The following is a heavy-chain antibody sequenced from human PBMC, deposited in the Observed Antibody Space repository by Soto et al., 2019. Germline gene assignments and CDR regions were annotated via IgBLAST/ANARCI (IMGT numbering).Heavy chain of an antibody. Sequence: EVQLMESGGVVVQPGGSLRLSCAASGFTFDDYTMHWVRQAPGKGLEWVSLISWDGGSTYYADSVKGRFTISRDNSKNSLYLQMNSLRTEDTALYYCAKAAVAVAGYYYYYGMDVWGQGTTVTVSS. V-gene: IGHV3-43*01. CDR1: GFTFDDYT. CDR2: ISWDGGST. J-gene: IGHJ6*02. CDR3: AKAAVAVAGYYYYYGMDV. D-gene: IGHD6-19*01.